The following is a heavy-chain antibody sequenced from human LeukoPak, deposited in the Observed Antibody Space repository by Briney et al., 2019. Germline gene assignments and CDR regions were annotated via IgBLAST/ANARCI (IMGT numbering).Heavy chain of an antibody. CDR1: GFTFSSYA. Sequence: GGSLRLSCAASGFTFSSYAMSWVRQAPGKGLEWVSAISGSGGSTYYADSVKGRFTISRDNSKNTLYLQMNSLRAEDTAVYYCEKDPPPLAAIPLGLAVAKNFFDYGGRGPRVTVPS. V-gene: IGHV3-23*01. CDR3: EKDPPPLAAIPLGLAVAKNFFDY. J-gene: IGHJ4*02. CDR2: ISGSGGST. D-gene: IGHD2-2*01.